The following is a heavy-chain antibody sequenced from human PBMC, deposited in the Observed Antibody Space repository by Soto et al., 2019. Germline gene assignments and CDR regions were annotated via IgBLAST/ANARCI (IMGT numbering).Heavy chain of an antibody. Sequence: ASVKVSCKASGYTFTSYGISWVRQAPGQGLEWMGWISAYNGNTNYAQKLQGRVTMTTGTSTSTAYMELRSLRSDDTVVYYCARSTFDYGGSLYGMDVWGQGTTVTVSS. CDR3: ARSTFDYGGSLYGMDV. CDR2: ISAYNGNT. J-gene: IGHJ6*02. V-gene: IGHV1-18*01. CDR1: GYTFTSYG. D-gene: IGHD4-17*01.